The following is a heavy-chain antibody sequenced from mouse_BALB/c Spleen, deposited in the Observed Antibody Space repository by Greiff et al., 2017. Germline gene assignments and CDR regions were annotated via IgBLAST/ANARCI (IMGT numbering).Heavy chain of an antibody. J-gene: IGHJ2*01. CDR1: GYSFTGYF. CDR3: ASRVDYLDY. Sequence: EVQLKESGPELVKPGASVKISCKASGYSFTGYFMNWVMQSHGKSLEWIGRINPYNGDTFYNQKFKGKATLTVDKSSSTAHMELRSLASEDSAVYYCASRVDYLDYWGQGTTLTVSS. CDR2: INPYNGDT. D-gene: IGHD1-1*02. V-gene: IGHV1-20*02.